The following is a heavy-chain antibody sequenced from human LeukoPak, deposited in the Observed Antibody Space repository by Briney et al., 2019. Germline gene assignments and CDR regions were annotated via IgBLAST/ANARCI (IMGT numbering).Heavy chain of an antibody. CDR1: GFTFSSYE. CDR2: ISYDGSNK. V-gene: IGHV3-30*04. CDR3: AREDYGDICMDV. Sequence: GGSLRLSCAASGFTFSSYEMNWVRQAPGKGLEWVAVISYDGSNKYYADSVKGRFTISRDNSKNTLYLQMNSLRAEDTAVYYCAREDYGDICMDVWGKGTTVTVSS. J-gene: IGHJ6*04. D-gene: IGHD4-17*01.